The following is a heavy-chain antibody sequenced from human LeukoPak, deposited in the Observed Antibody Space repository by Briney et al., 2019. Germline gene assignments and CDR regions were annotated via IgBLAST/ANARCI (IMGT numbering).Heavy chain of an antibody. D-gene: IGHD3-10*01. V-gene: IGHV4-34*01. Sequence: SETLSLTCTVSGGSISSYYWSWIRQPPGKGLEWIGEINHSGSTNYNPSLKSRVTISVDTSKNQFSLKLSSVTAADTAVYYCARIVRRGGYFDYWGQGTLVTVSS. CDR2: INHSGST. CDR1: GGSISSYY. CDR3: ARIVRRGGYFDY. J-gene: IGHJ4*02.